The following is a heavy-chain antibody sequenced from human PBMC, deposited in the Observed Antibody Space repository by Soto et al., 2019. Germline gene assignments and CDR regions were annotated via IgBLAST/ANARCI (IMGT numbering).Heavy chain of an antibody. CDR2: IYSDDDK. Sequence: SGPTLVNPTQTLTLTCTFSGFSLTTSGVGVGWIRQPPGKALEWLALIYSDDDKRYRPSLRSRLTINKDTSKNQVVLTMSNMDPVDTATYYCARSDLVEAPFYFDFWGQGSLVTVSS. V-gene: IGHV2-5*02. J-gene: IGHJ4*02. CDR3: ARSDLVEAPFYFDF. CDR1: GFSLTTSGVG. D-gene: IGHD1-26*01.